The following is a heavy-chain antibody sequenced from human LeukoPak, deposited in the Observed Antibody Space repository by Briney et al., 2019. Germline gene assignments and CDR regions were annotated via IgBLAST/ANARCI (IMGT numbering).Heavy chain of an antibody. Sequence: GGSLRLSCAASGFTFSSYWMSWVRQAPGKGLEWAAVISYDGSNKYYADSVKGRFTISRDNSKNTLYLQMNSLRAEDTAMYYCARGVDIVATITGIFDYWGQGTLVTVSS. D-gene: IGHD5-12*01. CDR3: ARGVDIVATITGIFDY. CDR1: GFTFSSYW. J-gene: IGHJ4*02. V-gene: IGHV3-30-3*01. CDR2: ISYDGSNK.